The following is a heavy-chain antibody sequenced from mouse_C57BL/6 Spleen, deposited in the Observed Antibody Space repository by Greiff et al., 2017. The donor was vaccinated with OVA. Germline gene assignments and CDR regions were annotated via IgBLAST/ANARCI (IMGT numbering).Heavy chain of an antibody. Sequence: VKLQESGPGLVKPSQSLSLTCSVTGYSINSGYYWNWIRQFPGNNLEWMGYISYDGSNKYNPSLKNRISSTRDTSKNQFVLKLNSVTTEDTATDYCARDRGLPHWYFDVWGTGTTVTVSS. CDR3: ARDRGLPHWYFDV. D-gene: IGHD2-4*01. V-gene: IGHV3-6*01. CDR2: ISYDGSN. J-gene: IGHJ1*03. CDR1: GYSINSGYY.